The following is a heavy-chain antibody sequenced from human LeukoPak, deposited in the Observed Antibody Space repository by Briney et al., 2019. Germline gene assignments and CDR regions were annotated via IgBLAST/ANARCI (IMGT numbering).Heavy chain of an antibody. D-gene: IGHD3-22*01. CDR1: GFTFSSYA. J-gene: IGHJ4*02. CDR2: ISGSGGGT. CDR3: AKVKDYYDSSGYYYYFDY. Sequence: QAGGSLRLSCAASGFTFSSYAMSWVRQAPEKGLEWVSSISGSGGGTSYADSVKGRFTISRDNSKNTLYLQMNSLRAEDTAIYYCAKVKDYYDSSGYYYYFDYWGQGTLVTVSS. V-gene: IGHV3-23*01.